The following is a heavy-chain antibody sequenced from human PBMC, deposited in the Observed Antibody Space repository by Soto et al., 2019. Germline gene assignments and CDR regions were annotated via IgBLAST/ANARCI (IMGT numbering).Heavy chain of an antibody. CDR3: ATAEVDY. V-gene: IGHV3-74*03. CDR2: MTGDGRTT. CDR1: GFTFGDYW. Sequence: GGSLRLSCAASGFTFGDYWMHWVRQPPGKGPEWVSRMTGDGRTTQYADSVKGRFTASRDNAKSTLYLQMNSLRAEDTAVYYCATAEVDYWGPGTRVTAPQ. J-gene: IGHJ4*02.